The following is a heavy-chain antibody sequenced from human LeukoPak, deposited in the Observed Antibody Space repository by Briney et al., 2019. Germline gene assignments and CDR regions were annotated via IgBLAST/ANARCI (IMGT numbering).Heavy chain of an antibody. V-gene: IGHV1-69*13. J-gene: IGHJ4*02. CDR2: IIPIFGTA. CDR1: GGTFSSYA. CDR3: ARNGYYYDSRYYFDY. D-gene: IGHD3-22*01. Sequence: SVKVSCKASGGTFSSYAISWVRQAPGQGLEWMGGIIPIFGTANYAQKFQGRVTITADESTSTAYMELSSLRSEDTAVYYCARNGYYYDSRYYFDYWGQGTLVTVSS.